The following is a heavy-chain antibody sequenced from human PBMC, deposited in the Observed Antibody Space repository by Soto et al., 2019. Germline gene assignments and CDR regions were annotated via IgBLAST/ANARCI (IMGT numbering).Heavy chain of an antibody. J-gene: IGHJ6*02. CDR3: ATLTYLYVMDV. CDR1: GGTFSSYA. CDR2: IIPIFGIA. Sequence: SVKVSCKASGGTFSSYAISWVRQAPGQGVEWMGGIIPIFGIANYAQKFQGRVTITADESTSTAYMELSSLRSEDTAVYYCATLTYLYVMDVWGQGTTVTVSS. V-gene: IGHV1-69*13. D-gene: IGHD2-21*01.